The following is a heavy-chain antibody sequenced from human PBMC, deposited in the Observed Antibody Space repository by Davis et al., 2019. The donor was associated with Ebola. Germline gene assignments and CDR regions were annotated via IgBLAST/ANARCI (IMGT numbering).Heavy chain of an antibody. CDR1: GYTFTSYG. V-gene: IGHV1-18*01. Sequence: ASVKVSCKASGYTFTSYGISWVRQAPGQGLEWMGWISAYNGNTNYAQKFQGRVTITADESTSTAYMELSSLRSEDTAVYYCARGSVTVTTQFDYWGQGTLVTVSS. CDR2: ISAYNGNT. D-gene: IGHD4-17*01. CDR3: ARGSVTVTTQFDY. J-gene: IGHJ4*02.